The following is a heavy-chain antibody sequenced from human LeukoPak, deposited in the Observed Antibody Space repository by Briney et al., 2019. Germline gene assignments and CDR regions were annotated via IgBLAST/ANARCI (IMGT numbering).Heavy chain of an antibody. V-gene: IGHV4-38-2*01. CDR2: MYHSGST. D-gene: IGHD3-3*01. CDR3: ARLSPRFAVVRDSHFDY. CDR1: GYSISSGYY. J-gene: IGHJ4*02. Sequence: SETLSLTCAVSGYSISSGYYWGWIRQPPGKGLEWIGSMYHSGSTYYNPSLKSRVTMSLDTSKSQFSLKLSSVTAADTAVYYCARLSPRFAVVRDSHFDYWGQGILVTVSS.